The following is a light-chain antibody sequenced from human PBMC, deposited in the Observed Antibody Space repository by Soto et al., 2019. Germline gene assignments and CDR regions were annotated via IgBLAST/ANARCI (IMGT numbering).Light chain of an antibody. CDR2: EVS. Sequence: QTVVTQPPSVSGAPGQSITISCTGTSSDVGSYNLVSWYQQHPGKAPKLMIYEVSKRPSGVSNRFSGSKSGNTASLTISGLQAEDEADYYCCSYAGSRPFVGFRGGTKVTVL. CDR3: CSYAGSRPFVG. V-gene: IGLV2-23*02. J-gene: IGLJ2*01. CDR1: SSDVGSYNL.